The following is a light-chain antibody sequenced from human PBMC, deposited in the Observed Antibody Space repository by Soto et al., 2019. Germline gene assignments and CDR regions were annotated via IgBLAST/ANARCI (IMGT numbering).Light chain of an antibody. J-gene: IGKJ4*01. Sequence: EIAMTQSPATLSVSPGERATLSCRASQSIGSTLAWYQQKPGQTPRLLIYDASTRATGIPARFSGIGSGTEFTLIISSLQSEDFAVYYCQHYKTWPLSFGGGTKVDIK. CDR3: QHYKTWPLS. V-gene: IGKV3-15*01. CDR1: QSIGST. CDR2: DAS.